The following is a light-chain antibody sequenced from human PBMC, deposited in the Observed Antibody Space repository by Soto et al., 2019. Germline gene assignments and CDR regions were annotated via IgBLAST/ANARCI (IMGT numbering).Light chain of an antibody. CDR1: QSVSSSY. CDR3: QQYCRSPPFT. CDR2: GAS. J-gene: IGKJ3*01. Sequence: EIVLTQSPCTLSLSPGERATLSCRASQSVSSSYLAWYQQKPGQAPRLLIYGASSSATGIPDRCSGSGSGIEFTLTISRLEPEDFAVYYCQQYCRSPPFTFGPGTKVDIK. V-gene: IGKV3-20*01.